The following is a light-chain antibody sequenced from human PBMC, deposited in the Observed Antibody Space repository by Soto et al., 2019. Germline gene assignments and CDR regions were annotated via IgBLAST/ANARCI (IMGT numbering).Light chain of an antibody. Sequence: TVMTQSPATLSVSPEDTATLSCRSSQNVHINLAWYQQKPGQAPTLLIYGVSARAPGVPARFSGTGSGTEFTLTIRNLQSEDFGIYYCQQYETWPRTFGQGTK. CDR2: GVS. V-gene: IGKV3-15*01. CDR1: QNVHIN. J-gene: IGKJ2*01. CDR3: QQYETWPRT.